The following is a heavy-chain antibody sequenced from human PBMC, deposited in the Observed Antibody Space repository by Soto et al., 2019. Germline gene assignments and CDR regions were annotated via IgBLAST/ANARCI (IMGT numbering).Heavy chain of an antibody. Sequence: SETLSLTCTVSGGSFCGYYWSWIRQPPGKGLEWIGEINHSGSTNYNPSLKSRVTISVDTSKNQFSLKLSSVTAADTAVYYCAREIARGDYDYWGQGTLVTVSS. D-gene: IGHD4-17*01. J-gene: IGHJ4*02. CDR3: AREIARGDYDY. CDR2: INHSGST. V-gene: IGHV4-34*01. CDR1: GGSFCGYY.